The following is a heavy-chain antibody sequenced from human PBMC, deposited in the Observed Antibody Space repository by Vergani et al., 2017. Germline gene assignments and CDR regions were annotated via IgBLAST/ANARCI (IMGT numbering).Heavy chain of an antibody. Sequence: QVQLHESGPGLVKPSETLSLTCTVSGGSISSYYWSWIRQPPGKGLEWIGYIYYSGSTNYNPSLKSRVTISVDTSKNQFSLKLSSVTAADTAVYYCARGRGYSSGWYVYWGQGTLVTVSS. CDR1: GGSISSYY. CDR3: ARGRGYSSGWYVY. CDR2: IYYSGST. J-gene: IGHJ4*02. D-gene: IGHD6-19*01. V-gene: IGHV4-59*01.